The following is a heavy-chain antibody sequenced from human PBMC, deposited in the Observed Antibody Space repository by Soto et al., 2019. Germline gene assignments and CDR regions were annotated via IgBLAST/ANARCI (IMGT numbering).Heavy chain of an antibody. J-gene: IGHJ6*04. Sequence: PGGPLKLSGAASGFPFGDYAMHWVRKAPGRGLEWVTIISYDGSDKYNADSVKGRFAISRDNSKNTLYLQMNSLTAEDTAVYYCARGMGPNGYSYYYAGMDVWGEGTTVTVSS. CDR2: ISYDGSDK. D-gene: IGHD2-8*01. CDR3: ARGMGPNGYSYYYAGMDV. V-gene: IGHV3-30*09. CDR1: GFPFGDYA.